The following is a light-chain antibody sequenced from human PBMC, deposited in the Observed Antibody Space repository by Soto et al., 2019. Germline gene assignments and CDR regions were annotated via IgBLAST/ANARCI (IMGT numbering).Light chain of an antibody. CDR1: QTLSNSF. J-gene: IGKJ1*01. Sequence: EIVLTQSPGTLSLSPGERATLSCRASQTLSNSFIAWYQQKPGQAPRLLIYDTSSRATGVPDRYSASGSGTDFTLTISRLEPEDFAVYYCQQRSNWPPWTFGQGTKVEIK. V-gene: IGKV3D-20*02. CDR2: DTS. CDR3: QQRSNWPPWT.